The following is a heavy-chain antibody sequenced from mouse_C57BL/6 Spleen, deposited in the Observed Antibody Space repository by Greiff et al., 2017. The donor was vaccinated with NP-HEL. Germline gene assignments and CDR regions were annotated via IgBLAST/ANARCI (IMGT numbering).Heavy chain of an antibody. D-gene: IGHD1-1*01. CDR2: INPYNGGT. V-gene: IGHV1-26*01. J-gene: IGHJ2*01. CDR3: ARPSRYYCGSSYGYFDY. Sequence: EVQLQQSGPELVKPGASVKISCKASGYTFTDYYMHWVKQSHGTRLEWIGAINPYNGGTSYNQKFKGKATLTVDKSSSTAYMELRSLTSEDAAVYYCARPSRYYCGSSYGYFDYWGQGTTLTVSS. CDR1: GYTFTDYY.